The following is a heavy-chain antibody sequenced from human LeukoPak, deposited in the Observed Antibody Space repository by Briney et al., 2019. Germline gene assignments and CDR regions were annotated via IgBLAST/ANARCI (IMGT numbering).Heavy chain of an antibody. Sequence: ASVKVSCKASGYTFTSYYMHWVRQAPGQGLEWMGIINPSGGSTSYAQKFQGRVTMTRDTSTSTVYMELSSLRSEDTAVYYCARLTHYYDSSGRRYNWFDPWGQGTLVTVSS. J-gene: IGHJ5*02. CDR1: GYTFTSYY. CDR3: ARLTHYYDSSGRRYNWFDP. CDR2: INPSGGST. D-gene: IGHD3-22*01. V-gene: IGHV1-46*01.